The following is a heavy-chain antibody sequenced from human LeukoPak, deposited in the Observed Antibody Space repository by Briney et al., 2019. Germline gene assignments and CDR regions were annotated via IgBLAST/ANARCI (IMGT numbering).Heavy chain of an antibody. J-gene: IGHJ4*02. Sequence: PGRSLRLSCAASGFTFSSYGMHWVRQAPGKGLEWVAVISYDGSNKYYADSVKGRFTISRDNSKNTLYLQMNSLGAEDTAVYYCAKGRYSGYGDFDYWGQGTLVTVSS. D-gene: IGHD5-12*01. CDR1: GFTFSSYG. CDR2: ISYDGSNK. V-gene: IGHV3-30*18. CDR3: AKGRYSGYGDFDY.